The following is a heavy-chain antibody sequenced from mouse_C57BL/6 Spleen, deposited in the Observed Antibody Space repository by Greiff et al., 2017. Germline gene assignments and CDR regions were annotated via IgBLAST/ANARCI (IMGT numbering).Heavy chain of an antibody. V-gene: IGHV5-6*02. CDR3: ARHALYDDGAMDY. CDR2: ISSGGSYT. Sequence: DVKLVESGGDLVKPGGSLKLSCAASGFTFSSYGMSWVRQTPDKRLEWVATISSGGSYTYYPDSVKGRFTLSRDNAKNPLYLQMSSLKSEDTAMYYCARHALYDDGAMDYWGQGTSVTVSS. CDR1: GFTFSSYG. D-gene: IGHD2-3*01. J-gene: IGHJ4*01.